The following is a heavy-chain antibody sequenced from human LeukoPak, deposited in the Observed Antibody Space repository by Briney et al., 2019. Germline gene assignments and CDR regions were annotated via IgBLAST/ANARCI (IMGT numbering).Heavy chain of an antibody. CDR2: INQDGSKK. V-gene: IGHV3-7*01. Sequence: GGSLTLLCAPSKFAFSNYQMRCVPHAPEKGVEGGPNINQDGSKKYYLDSVKGTFAISRDNTKNSLHLQMSSLRAEDTAVYYCVREWVDWGQGYNWFDRRGQGTLATVSS. J-gene: IGHJ5*02. CDR1: KFAFSNYQ. CDR3: VREWVDWGQGYNWFDR. D-gene: IGHD7-27*01.